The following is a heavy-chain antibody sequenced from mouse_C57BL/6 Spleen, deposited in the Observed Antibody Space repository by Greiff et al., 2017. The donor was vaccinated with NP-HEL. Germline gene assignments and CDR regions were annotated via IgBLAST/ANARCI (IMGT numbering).Heavy chain of an antibody. CDR1: GFTFSNYW. D-gene: IGHD1-1*01. J-gene: IGHJ3*01. V-gene: IGHV6-3*01. CDR2: IRLKSDNYAT. CDR3: TGEVVATPFAY. Sequence: EVMLVESGGGLVQPGGSMKLSCVASGFTFSNYWMNWVRQSPEKGLEWVAQIRLKSDNYATHYAESVKGRFTISRDDSKSSVYLQMNNLRAEDTGIYYCTGEVVATPFAYWGQGTLVTVSA.